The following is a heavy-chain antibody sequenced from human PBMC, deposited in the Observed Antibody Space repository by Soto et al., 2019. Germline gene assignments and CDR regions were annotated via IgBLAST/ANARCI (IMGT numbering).Heavy chain of an antibody. D-gene: IGHD5-18*01. CDR3: ARGGIQLWLPPPCPSCRWFDP. CDR1: GGSFSGYY. J-gene: IGHJ5*02. CDR2: INHSGST. Sequence: QVQLQQWGAGLLKPSETLSLTCAVYGGSFSGYYWSWIRQPPGKGLEWIGEINHSGSTNYNPSLKSRVTISVDTSKNQFSLKLSSVTAADTAVYYCARGGIQLWLPPPCPSCRWFDPWGQGTLVTVSS. V-gene: IGHV4-34*01.